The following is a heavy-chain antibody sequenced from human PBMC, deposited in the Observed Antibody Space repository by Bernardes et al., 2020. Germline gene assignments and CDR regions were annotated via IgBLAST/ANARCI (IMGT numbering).Heavy chain of an antibody. J-gene: IGHJ4*02. CDR2: IDWDDDK. CDR3: ARTMIVVVNDFKFDY. V-gene: IGHV2-70*11. Sequence: SGPTLVKPTQTLTLTCTFSGFSLSTSGMCVSWIRQPPGKALEWLARIDWDDDKYYSTSLKTRLTISKDTSKNQVVLTMTNMDPVDTATYYCARTMIVVVNDFKFDYWGQGTLVTVSS. D-gene: IGHD3-22*01. CDR1: GFSLSTSGMC.